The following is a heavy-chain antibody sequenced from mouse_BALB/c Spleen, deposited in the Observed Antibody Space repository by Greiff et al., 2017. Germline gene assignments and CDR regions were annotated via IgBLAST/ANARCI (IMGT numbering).Heavy chain of an antibody. V-gene: IGHV1-54*01. J-gene: IGHJ2*01. CDR3: ARGTTEGGFDY. CDR2: INPGSGGT. Sequence: VQLQQSGAELVRPGTSVKVSCKASGYAFTNYLIEWVKQRPGQGLEWIGVINPGSGGTNYNEKFKGKATLTADKSSSTSYMQLSSLTSDDSAVYYCARGTTEGGFDYWGQGTTLTVSS. D-gene: IGHD1-1*01. CDR1: GYAFTNYL.